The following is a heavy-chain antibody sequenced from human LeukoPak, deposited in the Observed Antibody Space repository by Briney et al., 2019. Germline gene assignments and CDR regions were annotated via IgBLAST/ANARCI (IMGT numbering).Heavy chain of an antibody. CDR1: GGSFSGYY. J-gene: IGHJ4*02. CDR3: ARTVRGVIFY. CDR2: INHSGST. V-gene: IGHV4-34*01. D-gene: IGHD3-10*01. Sequence: SETLSLTCAVYGGSFSGYYWSWIRQPPGKGLEWIGEINHSGSTNYNPSLKSRVTISVDTPKNQFSLKLSSVTAADTAVYYCARTVRGVIFYWGQGTLVTVSS.